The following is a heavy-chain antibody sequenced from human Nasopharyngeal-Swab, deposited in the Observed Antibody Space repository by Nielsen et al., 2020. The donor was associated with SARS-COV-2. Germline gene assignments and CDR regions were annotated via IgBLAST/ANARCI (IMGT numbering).Heavy chain of an antibody. J-gene: IGHJ4*02. V-gene: IGHV3-15*01. CDR1: GFTFSNAW. CDR3: TTVWELLSH. Sequence: GESLKISCAASGFTFSNAWMSWVRQAPGKGLEWVGRIKSKTDSGTTDYAAPVKGKFTISRDDSKNTLYLQMNSLKTEDTAVYYCTTVWELLSHWGQGTLVTVSS. CDR2: IKSKTDSGTT. D-gene: IGHD1-26*01.